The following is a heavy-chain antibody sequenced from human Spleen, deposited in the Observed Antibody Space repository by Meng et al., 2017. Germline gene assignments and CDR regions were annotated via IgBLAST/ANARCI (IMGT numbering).Heavy chain of an antibody. D-gene: IGHD2-15*01. V-gene: IGHV1-69*13. J-gene: IGHJ6*02. CDR1: GGIFSNSV. CDR2: INGVFATT. CDR3: ARAPGSCAGRACYSLSDYYGMDV. Sequence: SVKVSCKAPGGIFSNSVVGWVRQAPGQGLEWMGGINGVFATTNYAQNFQGRVTITADESTSTAYMELSSLRSEDTAVYYCARAPGSCAGRACYSLSDYYGMDVWGRGTTVTVSS.